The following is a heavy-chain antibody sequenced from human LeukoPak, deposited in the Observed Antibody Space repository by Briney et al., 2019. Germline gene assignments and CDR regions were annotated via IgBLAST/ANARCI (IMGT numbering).Heavy chain of an antibody. CDR1: GFTFSSHG. V-gene: IGHV3-30*18. CDR3: AKDWHTVTSFDY. Sequence: GRSLRLSCAASGFTFSSHGMHWVRQAPGKGLEWVAVISYDGRNKYYVDSVKGRFTISRDNSKNTLYLQMNSLRAEDTAVYYCAKDWHTVTSFDYWGQGTLVTVSS. J-gene: IGHJ4*02. CDR2: ISYDGRNK. D-gene: IGHD4-17*01.